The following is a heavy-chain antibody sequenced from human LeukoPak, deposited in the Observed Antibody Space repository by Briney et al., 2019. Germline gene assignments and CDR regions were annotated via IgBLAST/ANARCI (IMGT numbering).Heavy chain of an antibody. V-gene: IGHV1-8*03. CDR1: GYTFTSYD. CDR3: ARGPYSSGWHYYYYYMDV. D-gene: IGHD6-19*01. Sequence: ASVKVSCKASGYTFTSYDINWVRQATGQGLEWMGWMNPNSGNTGYAQKFQGRVTITRNTSISTAYMELSSLRSEDTAVYYCARGPYSSGWHYYYYYMDVWGKGTTVTVSS. CDR2: MNPNSGNT. J-gene: IGHJ6*03.